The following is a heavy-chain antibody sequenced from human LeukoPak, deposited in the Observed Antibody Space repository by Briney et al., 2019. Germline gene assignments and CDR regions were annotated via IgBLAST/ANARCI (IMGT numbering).Heavy chain of an antibody. V-gene: IGHV4-30-2*06. CDR3: VRLHKTRGEATGWYYFDT. Sequence: SQTLSLTCGVSGSSISRGGYSWSWIRQSPRKGLEWIGYIYHTGITHYNPSLKSRLTISMDKSTNKFSLNLTSVSAADTAVYYCVRLHKTRGEATGWYYFDTWGPGTQVTVSS. D-gene: IGHD6-19*01. CDR1: GSSISRGGYS. CDR2: IYHTGIT. J-gene: IGHJ4*02.